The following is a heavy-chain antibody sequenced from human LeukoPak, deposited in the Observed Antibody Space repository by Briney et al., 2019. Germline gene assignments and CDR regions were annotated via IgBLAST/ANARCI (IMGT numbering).Heavy chain of an antibody. D-gene: IGHD3-3*01. Sequence: GGSLRLSCAASGFTFSSYWMSWVRQAPGKGLEWVANIKQDGSEKYYVDSAKGRFTISRDNAKNSLYLQMNSLRAEDTAVYYCARGISRSGYDMEEDFDYWGQGTLVTVSS. V-gene: IGHV3-7*01. CDR2: IKQDGSEK. CDR1: GFTFSSYW. J-gene: IGHJ4*02. CDR3: ARGISRSGYDMEEDFDY.